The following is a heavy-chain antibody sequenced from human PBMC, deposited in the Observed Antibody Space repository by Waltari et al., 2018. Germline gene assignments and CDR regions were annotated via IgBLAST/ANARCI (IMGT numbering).Heavy chain of an antibody. J-gene: IGHJ4*02. D-gene: IGHD3-10*01. CDR1: GYSISSGYY. V-gene: IGHV4-38-2*02. Sequence: QVQLQESGPGLVKPSETLSLTCTVSGYSISSGYYWGWIRQPPGKGLEWIGSIYHSGSTDCTPSLKSRVTISVDTSKNQFSLKLSSVTAADTAVYYCARSPDITMVRGVPALFDYWGQGTLVTVSS. CDR3: ARSPDITMVRGVPALFDY. CDR2: IYHSGST.